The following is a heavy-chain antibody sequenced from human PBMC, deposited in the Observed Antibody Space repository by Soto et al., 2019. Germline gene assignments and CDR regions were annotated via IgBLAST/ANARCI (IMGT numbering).Heavy chain of an antibody. CDR1: GFTFSSYW. CDR2: INSDGSST. D-gene: IGHD3-9*01. J-gene: IGHJ5*02. CDR3: VVLRYFDWLDGSPYSNWFDP. V-gene: IGHV3-74*01. Sequence: GGSLRLSCAASGFTFSSYWMHWVRQAPGKGLVWVSRINSDGSSTSYADSVKGRFTISRDNAKNTLYLQMNSLRAEDTAVYYCVVLRYFDWLDGSPYSNWFDPWGQGTLVTVSS.